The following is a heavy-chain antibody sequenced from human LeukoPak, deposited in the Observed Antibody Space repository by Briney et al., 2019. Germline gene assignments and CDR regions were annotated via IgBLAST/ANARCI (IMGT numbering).Heavy chain of an antibody. CDR3: ARGRVLGYCSSTSCSYYFDY. Sequence: SETLSLTCTVSGDSINSGGYYWSWIRQPPGKGLEWIGYIYHSGSTYYNPSLKSRVTISVDRSKNQFSLKLSSVTAADTAVYYCARGRVLGYCSSTSCSYYFDYWGQGTLVTVSS. V-gene: IGHV4-30-2*01. CDR2: IYHSGST. CDR1: GDSINSGGYY. J-gene: IGHJ4*02. D-gene: IGHD2-2*01.